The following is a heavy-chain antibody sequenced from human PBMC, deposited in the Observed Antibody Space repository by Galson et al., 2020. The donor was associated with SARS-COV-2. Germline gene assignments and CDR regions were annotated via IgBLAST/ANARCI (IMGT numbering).Heavy chain of an antibody. CDR2: IYWYDDK. Sequence: KMSGPTLVKPTQTLTVTCTLSGFSVSTSGVRVVWIRQPPGKALEWLALIYWYDDKRYSPSLNSRLTITSDTSKTQVVLTMTNMDPVDTATYYCVHRVTAGGTHWFKTWFDTWGQGTLVTVSS. D-gene: IGHD3-9*01. V-gene: IGHV2-5*01. CDR1: GFSVSTSGVR. J-gene: IGHJ5*02. CDR3: VHRVTAGGTHWFKTWFDT.